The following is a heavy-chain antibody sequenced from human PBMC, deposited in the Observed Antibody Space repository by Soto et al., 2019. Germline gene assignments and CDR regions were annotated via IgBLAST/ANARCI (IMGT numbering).Heavy chain of an antibody. CDR1: GYTFTSYD. Sequence: ASVKVSCKASGYTFTSYDINWVRQATGQGLEWMGWMNPNSGNTGYAQKFQGRVTMTRNTSISTAYMELSSLRSEDTAVYYCARGPTEQWLKPVWFDPWGQGTLVTVSS. CDR2: MNPNSGNT. V-gene: IGHV1-8*01. CDR3: ARGPTEQWLKPVWFDP. D-gene: IGHD6-19*01. J-gene: IGHJ5*02.